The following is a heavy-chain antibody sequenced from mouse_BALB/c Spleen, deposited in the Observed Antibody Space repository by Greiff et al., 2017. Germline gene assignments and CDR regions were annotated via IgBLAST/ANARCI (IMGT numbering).Heavy chain of an antibody. J-gene: IGHJ4*01. CDR3: ASYDYDGDMDY. CDR1: GFTFSSYG. V-gene: IGHV5-6*01. Sequence: EVQGVESGGDLVKPGGSLKLSCAASGFTFSSYGMSWVRQTPDKRLEWVATISSGGSYTYYPDSVKGRFTISRDNAKNTLYLQMSSLKSEDTAMYYCASYDYDGDMDYWGQGTSVTVSS. CDR2: ISSGGSYT. D-gene: IGHD2-4*01.